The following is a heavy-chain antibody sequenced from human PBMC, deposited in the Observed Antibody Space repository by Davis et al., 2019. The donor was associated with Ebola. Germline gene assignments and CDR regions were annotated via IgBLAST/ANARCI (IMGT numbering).Heavy chain of an antibody. CDR3: ARGRRYDFWSGYSLWGY. CDR1: GGSSSGYY. CDR2: INHSGST. Sequence: SETLSLTCAVYGGSSSGYYWSWIRQPPGKGLEWIGEINHSGSTNYNPSLKSRVTISVDTSKNQFSLKLSSVTAADTAVYYCARGRRYDFWSGYSLWGYWGQGTLVTVSS. D-gene: IGHD3-3*01. V-gene: IGHV4-34*01. J-gene: IGHJ4*02.